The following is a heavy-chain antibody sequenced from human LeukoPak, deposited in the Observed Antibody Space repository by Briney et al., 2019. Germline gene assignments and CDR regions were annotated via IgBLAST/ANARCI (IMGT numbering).Heavy chain of an antibody. D-gene: IGHD2-2*01. CDR2: LSARGGTT. CDR1: GFSFITYA. CDR3: AKLPREYCSSASCPNWFDT. V-gene: IGHV3-23*01. Sequence: GGSLRLSCSASGFSFITYAMTWVRQAPGKGLEWVSALSARGGTTYYADSVKGRFTTSRDNSKNTLYLQMNSLRAEDTAVYYCAKLPREYCSSASCPNWFDTWGQGILVTVSS. J-gene: IGHJ5*02.